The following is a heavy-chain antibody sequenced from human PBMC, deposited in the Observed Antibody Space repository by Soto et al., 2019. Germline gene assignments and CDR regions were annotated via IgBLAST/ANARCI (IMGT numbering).Heavy chain of an antibody. J-gene: IGHJ6*02. V-gene: IGHV3-15*07. CDR1: GFTFSNVW. CDR2: IKSKIDGETI. Sequence: GGSLRLSCAASGFTFSNVWMNWVRQSPGKGLEWVGRIKSKIDGETIDYAAPVKGRFTISRDDSKNTLYLEMNSLKIEDTAVYYCITLKYGLDVWGQGTTVTVSS. CDR3: ITLKYGLDV.